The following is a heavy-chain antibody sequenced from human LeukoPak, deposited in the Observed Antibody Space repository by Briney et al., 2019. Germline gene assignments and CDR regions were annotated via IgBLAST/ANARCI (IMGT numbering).Heavy chain of an antibody. J-gene: IGHJ4*02. CDR2: IYYSGST. CDR1: GGSISSSSYY. Sequence: SETLSLTCTVSGGSISSSSYYWGWIRQPPGKGLEWIGSIYYSGSTNYNPSLKSRVTISVDTSKNQFSLKLSSVTAADTAVYYCARDRSGYWGQGTLVTVSS. V-gene: IGHV4-39*07. D-gene: IGHD3-10*01. CDR3: ARDRSGY.